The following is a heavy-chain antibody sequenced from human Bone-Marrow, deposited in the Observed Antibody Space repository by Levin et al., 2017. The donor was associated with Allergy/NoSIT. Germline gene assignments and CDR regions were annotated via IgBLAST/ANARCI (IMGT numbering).Heavy chain of an antibody. CDR3: ARDYVTYYYGSGSTDY. J-gene: IGHJ4*02. V-gene: IGHV3-33*01. CDR2: IWYDGSNK. Sequence: PGGSLRLSCAASGFTFSSYGMHWVRQAPGKGLEWVAVIWYDGSNKYYADSVKGRFTISRDNSKNTLYLQMNSLRAEDTAVYYCARDYVTYYYGSGSTDYWGQGTLVTVSS. D-gene: IGHD3-10*01. CDR1: GFTFSSYG.